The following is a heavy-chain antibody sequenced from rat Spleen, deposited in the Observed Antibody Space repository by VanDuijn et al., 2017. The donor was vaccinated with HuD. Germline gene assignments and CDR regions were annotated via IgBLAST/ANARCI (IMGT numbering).Heavy chain of an antibody. CDR3: ARYGGLRNWFPY. CDR1: GVTFSNDG. D-gene: IGHD1-7*01. Sequence: EVQLVESGGDLVQPGRSLKLSCVASGVTFSNDGMAWVRQAPTKGLEWVATIRFDGSSTFYRDSVKGRFTISRDNAKSTQYLQMDSLRSEDTATYYCARYGGLRNWFPYWGQGTLVTVSS. CDR2: IRFDGSST. J-gene: IGHJ3*01. V-gene: IGHV5-29*01.